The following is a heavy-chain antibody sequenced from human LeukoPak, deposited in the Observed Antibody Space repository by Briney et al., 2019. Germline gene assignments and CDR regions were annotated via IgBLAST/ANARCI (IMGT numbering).Heavy chain of an antibody. D-gene: IGHD3-16*02. CDR1: GFTFSNYA. CDR2: ISTGGSST. CDR3: AKFISPRYFDY. Sequence: GGSLRLSCAASGFTFSNYAMSWVRQAPGKGLEWVSPISTGGSSTYYAGSVKGRFTISRDNSRTTLHLQASSLRAEDTAVYYCAKFISPRYFDYWGQGTLVTVSS. J-gene: IGHJ4*02. V-gene: IGHV3-23*01.